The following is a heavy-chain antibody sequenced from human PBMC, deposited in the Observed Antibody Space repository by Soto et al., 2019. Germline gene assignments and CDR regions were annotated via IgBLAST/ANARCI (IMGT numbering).Heavy chain of an antibody. J-gene: IGHJ4*02. D-gene: IGHD3-22*01. CDR3: ARGDYYDIHEY. CDR2: INAGNGNR. CDR1: GYTFTSYA. Sequence: QVQLVQSGAEVKKPGASVKVSCKASGYTFTSYAMHWVRQAPGQRLEWMGWINAGNGNRKYSKKFQGRVTITRDTSASTAYMELSSLRSEDTAVYYCARGDYYDIHEYWGQGTLVTVSS. V-gene: IGHV1-3*01.